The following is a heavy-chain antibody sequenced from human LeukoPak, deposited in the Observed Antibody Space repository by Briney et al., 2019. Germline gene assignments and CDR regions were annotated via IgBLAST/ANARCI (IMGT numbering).Heavy chain of an antibody. D-gene: IGHD3-10*01. V-gene: IGHV4-34*01. CDR2: INESGNT. CDR1: GESFSDYY. CDR3: ARYYYGSGSYYRKPGFDY. J-gene: IGHJ4*02. Sequence: PSETLSLTCAVYGESFSDYYWSWFRQPPGKGLEWIGEINESGNTNYNPSLKSRVTISVDTSKNQFSLKLSSVTAADTAVYYCARYYYGSGSYYRKPGFDYWGQGTLVTVSS.